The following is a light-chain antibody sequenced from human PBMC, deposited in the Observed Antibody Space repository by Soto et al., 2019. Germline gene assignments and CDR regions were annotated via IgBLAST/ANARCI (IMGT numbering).Light chain of an antibody. CDR3: QQYNDWLELT. Sequence: EIVMTQSPASLSVSPGERATLSCRASQSVSTNLAWYQQKVGQAPRLLIYGAFTRATGIPARFSGGGSGTEFNLTIDSLQSEDFAVYYCQQYNDWLELTFGGGTKVEIK. V-gene: IGKV3-15*01. CDR2: GAF. CDR1: QSVSTN. J-gene: IGKJ4*01.